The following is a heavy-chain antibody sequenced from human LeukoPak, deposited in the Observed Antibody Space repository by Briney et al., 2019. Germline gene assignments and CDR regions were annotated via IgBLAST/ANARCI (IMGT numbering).Heavy chain of an antibody. CDR3: ARAPYGDNGYTAEVADY. D-gene: IGHD3-16*01. J-gene: IGHJ4*02. Sequence: GGSLRLSCAASGFTFITSSMNWVRQPPGKGLEWVSSISTSGSYIYFADSVKGRFTISRDNAKNSLYLQMNSLRAEDTAVYYCARAPYGDNGYTAEVADYWGQGTLVTVSS. V-gene: IGHV3-21*04. CDR2: ISTSGSYI. CDR1: GFTFITSS.